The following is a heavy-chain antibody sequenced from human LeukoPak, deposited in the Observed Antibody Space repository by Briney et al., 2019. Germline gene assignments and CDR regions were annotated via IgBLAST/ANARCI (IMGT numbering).Heavy chain of an antibody. CDR3: AREYSQAFDI. J-gene: IGHJ3*02. CDR1: GFTFSSNV. V-gene: IGHV3-23*01. Sequence: GGSLRLSCAASGFTFSSNVMIWVRQAPGKGLEWVSSIPASGGSTYYADSVKGRFTISRDNAKNTLYLQMNSLRAEDTAVYYCAREYSQAFDIWGQGTMVTVSS. CDR2: IPASGGST. D-gene: IGHD5-18*01.